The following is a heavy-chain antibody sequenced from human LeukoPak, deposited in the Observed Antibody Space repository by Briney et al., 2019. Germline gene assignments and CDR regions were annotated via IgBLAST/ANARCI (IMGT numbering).Heavy chain of an antibody. V-gene: IGHV1-8*01. D-gene: IGHD3-10*01. CDR3: ARGMPYGSGSSSSFDY. CDR2: MNPNSDNT. J-gene: IGHJ4*02. Sequence: ASVKVSCKASGYTFTSYDINWVRQATGQGLEWMGWMNPNSDNTGYAQKFQGRVTMTRNTSISTAYMELSSLRSEDTAVYYCARGMPYGSGSSSSFDYWGQGTLVTVSS. CDR1: GYTFTSYD.